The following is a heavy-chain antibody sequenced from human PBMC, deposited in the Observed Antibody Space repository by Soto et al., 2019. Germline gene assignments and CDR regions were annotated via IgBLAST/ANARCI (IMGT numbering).Heavy chain of an antibody. J-gene: IGHJ5*02. Sequence: QVQLQESGPGLVKPSQTLSLTCTVSGASINTDYYWSWIRQPPGKGLEWIGHIYYSGGTFYSPSLKSRLALSVDTSKNQFSLRLSSVTAADTAVYYCARDTAAKYSDSHSYYPHFGPWGQGTLVTVSS. CDR2: IYYSGGT. D-gene: IGHD3-22*01. CDR1: GASINTDYY. CDR3: ARDTAAKYSDSHSYYPHFGP. V-gene: IGHV4-30-4*01.